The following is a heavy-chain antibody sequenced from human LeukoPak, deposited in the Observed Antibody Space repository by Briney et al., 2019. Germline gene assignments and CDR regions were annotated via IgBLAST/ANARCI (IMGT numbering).Heavy chain of an antibody. Sequence: GGALRLSCVASGFSFSDFYMSWIRQAPGRGLEWISYICTRSNPIYYADSVRGRFTISRDDAKNSLYLQMNSLRGEDTAVYFCAREARGSGRDFDYWGQGILVTVSS. D-gene: IGHD1-26*01. V-gene: IGHV3-11*01. CDR1: GFSFSDFY. J-gene: IGHJ4*02. CDR3: AREARGSGRDFDY. CDR2: ICTRSNPI.